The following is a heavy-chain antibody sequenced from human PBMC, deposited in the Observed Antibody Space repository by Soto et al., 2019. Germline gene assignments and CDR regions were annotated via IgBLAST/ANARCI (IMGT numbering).Heavy chain of an antibody. CDR2: ISYDGSNK. D-gene: IGHD6-6*01. J-gene: IGHJ3*02. V-gene: IGHV3-30-3*01. CDR3: ARDLSLPIAARPDRTDAFDI. CDR1: GFTFSSYA. Sequence: PGGSLSLSCAASGFTFSSYAMHWVRQAPGKGLEWVAVISYDGSNKYYADSVKGRFTISRDNSKNTLYLQMNSLRAEDTAVYYCARDLSLPIAARPDRTDAFDIWGQGTMVTVSS.